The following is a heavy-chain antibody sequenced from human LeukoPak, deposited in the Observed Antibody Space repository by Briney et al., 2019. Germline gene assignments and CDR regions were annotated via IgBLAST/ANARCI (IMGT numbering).Heavy chain of an antibody. D-gene: IGHD3-22*01. V-gene: IGHV4-4*02. CDR1: GGSISSSNW. CDR2: IYHSGST. J-gene: IGHJ6*03. Sequence: SETLSLTCAVSGGSISSSNWWSWVRQPPGKGLEWIGEIYHSGSTNYNPSLKSRVTISVDKSKNQFSLKLSSVTAADSAVYYCAKGSGDSSGYYYDYYYYYTDVWGKGTTVTVSS. CDR3: AKGSGDSSGYYYDYYYYYTDV.